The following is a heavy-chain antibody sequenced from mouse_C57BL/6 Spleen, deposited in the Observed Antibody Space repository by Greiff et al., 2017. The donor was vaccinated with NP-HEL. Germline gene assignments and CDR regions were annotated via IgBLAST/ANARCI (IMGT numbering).Heavy chain of an antibody. CDR2: INPNNGGT. Sequence: VQLQQSGPELVKPGASVKIPCKASGYTFTDYNMDWVKQSHGKSLEWIGDINPNNGGTIYNQKFKGKATLTVDKSSSTAYMELRSLTSEDTAVYYCARRPIYYDYGGYFDVWGTGTTVTVSS. V-gene: IGHV1-18*01. CDR1: GYTFTDYN. CDR3: ARRPIYYDYGGYFDV. D-gene: IGHD2-4*01. J-gene: IGHJ1*03.